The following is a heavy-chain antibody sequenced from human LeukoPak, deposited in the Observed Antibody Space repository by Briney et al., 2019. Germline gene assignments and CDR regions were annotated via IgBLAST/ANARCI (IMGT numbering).Heavy chain of an antibody. D-gene: IGHD1-7*01. CDR2: IGSDSGYI. CDR1: GFTVSSNY. CDR3: ARVGITAPTRWFDP. J-gene: IGHJ5*02. Sequence: PGGSLRLSCAASGFTVSSNYMSWVRQAPGKGLEWVSSIGSDSGYIYYADSVKGRFTISRDNAKNSLYLQMNSLRAEDTAVYYCARVGITAPTRWFDPWGQGNLVTVSS. V-gene: IGHV3-21*01.